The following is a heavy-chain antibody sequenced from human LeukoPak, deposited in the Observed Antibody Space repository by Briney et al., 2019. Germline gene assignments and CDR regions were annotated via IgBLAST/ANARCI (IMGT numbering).Heavy chain of an antibody. J-gene: IGHJ4*02. Sequence: PGGSLRLSCAASGFTFSSYAMTWVRQAPGKGLEWVSAISASGGTTYDADSVKGRFSMSRDNSRNTLSLQMNSLRAEDTAVYYCAKDLEYYDSSGSRTLIDYWGQGTLVTVSS. CDR3: AKDLEYYDSSGSRTLIDY. D-gene: IGHD3-22*01. CDR2: ISASGGTT. V-gene: IGHV3-23*01. CDR1: GFTFSSYA.